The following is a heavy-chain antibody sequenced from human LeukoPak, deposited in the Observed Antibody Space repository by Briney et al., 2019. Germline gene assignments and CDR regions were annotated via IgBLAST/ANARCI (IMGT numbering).Heavy chain of an antibody. Sequence: GGSLRLSCAASGFTFSVYWMSWVRQAPGKGLEWVANIKQDGREKYYVDSVKGRFTISRDNAKNSLYLQMNSLRAEDTAVYYCARDGGMLPSHFYQGAYF. D-gene: IGHD2-15*01. CDR2: IKQDGREK. CDR1: GFTFSVYW. CDR3: ARDGGMLPSHFYQGAYF. J-gene: IGHJ4*01. V-gene: IGHV3-7*01.